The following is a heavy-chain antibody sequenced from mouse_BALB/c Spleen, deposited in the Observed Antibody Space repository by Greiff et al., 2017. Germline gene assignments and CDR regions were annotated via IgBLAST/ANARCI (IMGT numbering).Heavy chain of an antibody. V-gene: IGHV3-8*02. CDR3: ARWRGSSYPWFAY. CDR2: ISYSGST. J-gene: IGHJ3*01. Sequence: DVKLQESGPSLVKPSQTLSLTCSVTGDSITSGYWNWIRKFPGNKLEYMGYISYSGSTYYNPSLKSRISITRDTSKNQYYLQLNSVTTEDTATYYCARWRGSSYPWFAYWGQGTLVTVSA. D-gene: IGHD1-1*01. CDR1: GDSITSGY.